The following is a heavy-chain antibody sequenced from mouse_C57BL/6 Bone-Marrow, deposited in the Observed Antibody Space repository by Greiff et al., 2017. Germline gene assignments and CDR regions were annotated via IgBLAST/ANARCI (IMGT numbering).Heavy chain of an antibody. J-gene: IGHJ3*01. CDR3: ARGAGQAWFAY. D-gene: IGHD6-1*01. CDR2: ISSGSSTI. CDR1: GFTFSDYG. V-gene: IGHV5-17*01. Sequence: DVMLVESGGGLVKPGGSLTLSCAASGFTFSDYGMHWVRQAPEKGLEWVAYISSGSSTIYYADTVKGRFTISRDNAKNTLFLQMTSLRSEDTAMYYCARGAGQAWFAYWGQGTLVTVSA.